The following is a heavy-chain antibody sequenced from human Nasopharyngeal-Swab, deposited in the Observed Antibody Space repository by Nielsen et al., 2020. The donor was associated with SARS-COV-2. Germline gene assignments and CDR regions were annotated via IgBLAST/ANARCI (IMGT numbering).Heavy chain of an antibody. V-gene: IGHV4-39*01. Sequence: GSLRLSCTVSGDSVTSNHYFWGWVRQPPGEGLEWIGSIFYSETPSYNPSLKSRVTISVARTRNQFSLRLSSVAAADTAVYYCARHAFCSSFFHNWYFDLWGRGTLVTVSS. CDR2: IFYSETP. CDR1: GDSVTSNHYF. J-gene: IGHJ2*01. CDR3: ARHAFCSSFFHNWYFDL. D-gene: IGHD6-6*01.